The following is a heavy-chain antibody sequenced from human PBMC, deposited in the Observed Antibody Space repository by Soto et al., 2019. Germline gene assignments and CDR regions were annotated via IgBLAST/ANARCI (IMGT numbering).Heavy chain of an antibody. CDR1: GGSFSGYY. V-gene: IGHV4-34*01. CDR2: INHSGST. CDR3: ARGSVGITIFGVVILWFDP. D-gene: IGHD3-3*01. J-gene: IGHJ5*02. Sequence: SETLSLTCAVYGGSFSGYYWSCIRQPPGKGLEWIVEINHSGSTNYNPSLKSRVTISVDTSKNQFSLKLSSVTAADTAVYYCARGSVGITIFGVVILWFDPWGQGTLVTVS.